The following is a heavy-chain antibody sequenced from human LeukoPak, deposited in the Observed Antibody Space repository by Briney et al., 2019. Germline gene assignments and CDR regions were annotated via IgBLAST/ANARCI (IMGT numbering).Heavy chain of an antibody. CDR3: ARERDSSGYALAY. CDR1: GFTVSSKY. V-gene: IGHV3-53*01. Sequence: GGSLRLSCAASGFTVSSKYMTWVRQAPGKGLEWVTVIYSGGSTYYIDSAKGRFTISRDNSKNTLYLQMNSLRAEDTAVYYCARERDSSGYALAYWGQGTLVTVSS. CDR2: IYSGGST. J-gene: IGHJ4*02. D-gene: IGHD3-22*01.